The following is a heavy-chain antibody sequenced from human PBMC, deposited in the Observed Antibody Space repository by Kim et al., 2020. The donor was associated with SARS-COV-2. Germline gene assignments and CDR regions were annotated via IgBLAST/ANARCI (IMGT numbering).Heavy chain of an antibody. V-gene: IGHV3-23*01. Sequence: GGSLRLSCAASGFTFSSFAMNWVRQAPGKGLEWVSAIPGSNSNTYYADSVRGRFTISRDNSKNTLYLQMDSLTAGDTAIYYCAKAGGKALWFGEVLESRYTLDFWGQGTLVTVSS. D-gene: IGHD3-10*01. CDR3: AKAGGKALWFGEVLESRYTLDF. J-gene: IGHJ4*02. CDR2: IPGSNSNT. CDR1: GFTFSSFA.